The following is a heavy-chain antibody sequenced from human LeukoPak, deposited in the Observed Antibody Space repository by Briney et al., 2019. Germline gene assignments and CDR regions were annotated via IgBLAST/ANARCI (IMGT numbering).Heavy chain of an antibody. Sequence: SETLSLTCTVSGGSISNSSYYWGWIRQPPGKGLEWIGSMYYSGSTNYNPSLKSRVTISVDTSQNQFSFKLSSVTAADTAVYYCARNGADYGDMYYFDYWGQGTLVTVSS. D-gene: IGHD4-17*01. CDR2: MYYSGST. CDR3: ARNGADYGDMYYFDY. J-gene: IGHJ4*02. CDR1: GGSISNSSYY. V-gene: IGHV4-39*07.